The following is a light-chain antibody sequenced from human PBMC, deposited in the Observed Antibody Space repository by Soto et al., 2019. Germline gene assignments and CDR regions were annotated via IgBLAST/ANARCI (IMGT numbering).Light chain of an antibody. CDR2: DVS. Sequence: QSVLTQPASVSGSPGQSIIISCTGTSSDVGGYNYVSWYQQHPGKAPKLMIYDVSNRPSGVSNRFSGSKSGNTASLTISGLQAEDEADYYCSSYTSSSTLYGFGTGTKVTVL. V-gene: IGLV2-14*01. CDR1: SSDVGGYNY. CDR3: SSYTSSSTLYG. J-gene: IGLJ1*01.